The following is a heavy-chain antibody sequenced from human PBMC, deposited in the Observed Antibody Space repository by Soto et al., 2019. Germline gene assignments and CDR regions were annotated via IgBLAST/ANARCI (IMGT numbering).Heavy chain of an antibody. CDR1: DDFISSYY. J-gene: IGHJ6*02. V-gene: IGHV4-4*07. D-gene: IGHD3-9*01. Sequence: TLSLTCTVSDDFISSYYWNWIRQPAGKGLEWIGRVSTSGATNYNPSLESRVTMSVDTSKNQFSLKLTSVTAADTAVYFCARADYEILTGSYAMDVWGQGTTVTVSS. CDR3: ARADYEILTGSYAMDV. CDR2: VSTSGAT.